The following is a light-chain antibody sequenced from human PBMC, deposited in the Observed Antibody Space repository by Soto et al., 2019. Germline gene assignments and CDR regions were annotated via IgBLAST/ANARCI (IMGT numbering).Light chain of an antibody. V-gene: IGLV1-47*01. CDR2: RNI. CDR3: AAWDDSLSGVV. Sequence: QSVLTQPPSASGTLGQRVTISCSGSSSNIGSNYVYWYQQLPGTAPKLLIYRNIQRPSGVPDRFSGSKSGTSASLAISGLRSEDEADYYCAAWDDSLSGVVFGGGTKLTVL. CDR1: SSNIGSNY. J-gene: IGLJ2*01.